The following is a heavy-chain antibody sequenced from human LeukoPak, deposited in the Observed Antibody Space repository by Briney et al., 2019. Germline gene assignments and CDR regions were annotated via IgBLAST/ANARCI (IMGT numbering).Heavy chain of an antibody. Sequence: GRSLRLSCAASGFTFSSYGMHWVRQAPGKGLEWVAVIWYDGSNKYYADSVKGRFTISRDNSKNTLYLQMNSLRAEDTAVYYCARAYYGSGSYKAYFDPWGQGTLVTVSS. V-gene: IGHV3-33*01. CDR1: GFTFSSYG. CDR3: ARAYYGSGSYKAYFDP. D-gene: IGHD3-10*01. J-gene: IGHJ5*02. CDR2: IWYDGSNK.